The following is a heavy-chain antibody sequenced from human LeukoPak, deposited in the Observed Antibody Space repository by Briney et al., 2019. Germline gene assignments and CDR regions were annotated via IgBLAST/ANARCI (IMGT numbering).Heavy chain of an antibody. D-gene: IGHD1-20*01. V-gene: IGHV1-18*01. Sequence: GASVKVSCKASGYTFTSYGISWVRQAPGQGLEWMGWISAYNGNTNYAQKLQGRVTMTTDTSTSTAYMELRSLRSDDTAVYYCARSFLSGSPWSRKSITGRRGFDYWGQGTLVTVSS. CDR3: ARSFLSGSPWSRKSITGRRGFDY. CDR1: GYTFTSYG. CDR2: ISAYNGNT. J-gene: IGHJ4*02.